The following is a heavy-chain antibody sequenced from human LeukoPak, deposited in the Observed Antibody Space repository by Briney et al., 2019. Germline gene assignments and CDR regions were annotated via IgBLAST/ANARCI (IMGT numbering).Heavy chain of an antibody. D-gene: IGHD2/OR15-2a*01. CDR3: ARILARQCTSFSDSTPYFYYYIDV. CDR1: GGAISSYY. Sequence: PSEPLSLTCTVSGGAISSYYWSWIRQPPGKGLEWSGYINYSGITKYNPSPKSRVTITVDTSKNQFSLQLRSVTAADTAIYYCARILARQCTSFSDSTPYFYYYIDVWGNGTAVSVSS. CDR2: INYSGIT. V-gene: IGHV4-59*01. J-gene: IGHJ6*03.